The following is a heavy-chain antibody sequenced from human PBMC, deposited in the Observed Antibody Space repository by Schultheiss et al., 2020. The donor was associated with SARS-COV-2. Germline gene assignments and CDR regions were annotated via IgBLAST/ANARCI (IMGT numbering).Heavy chain of an antibody. V-gene: IGHV4-39*01. CDR2: INHNGST. CDR1: GGSISSGGYY. D-gene: IGHD6-13*01. J-gene: IGHJ4*02. CDR3: ARHDPISSSWPY. Sequence: SETLSLTCTVSGGSISSGGYYWSWIRQPPGKGLEWIGEINHNGSTNYNPSLKSRVTISVDTSKNQFSLKLSTVTAADTAVYYCARHDPISSSWPYWGQGTLVTVSS.